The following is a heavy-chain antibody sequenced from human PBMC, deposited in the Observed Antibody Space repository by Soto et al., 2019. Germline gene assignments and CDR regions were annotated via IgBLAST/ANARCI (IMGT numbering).Heavy chain of an antibody. Sequence: SVKVSCKASGGTFSTYTITWVRQAPGQGLEWMGGITPMFGTPSYAQRFRGRVTITADESTSTAYMELSSLRSEDTAMYFCARDGTLYDSRAYYYLYWGQGTLVTVSS. CDR3: ARDGTLYDSRAYYYLY. CDR2: ITPMFGTP. D-gene: IGHD3-22*01. J-gene: IGHJ4*02. V-gene: IGHV1-69*13. CDR1: GGTFSTYT.